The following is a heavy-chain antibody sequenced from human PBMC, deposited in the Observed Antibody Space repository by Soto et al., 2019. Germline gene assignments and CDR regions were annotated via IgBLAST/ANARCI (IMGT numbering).Heavy chain of an antibody. CDR1: GGSISSSNW. Sequence: SETLSLTCAVSGGSISSSNWWSWVRQPPGKGLEWIGEIYHSGSTNYNPSLKSRVTISVDKSENQFSLKLSSVTAADTAVYYCARDGDETDSYGYWGQGTLVTVSS. CDR3: ARDGDETDSYGY. V-gene: IGHV4-4*02. J-gene: IGHJ4*02. CDR2: IYHSGST. D-gene: IGHD7-27*01.